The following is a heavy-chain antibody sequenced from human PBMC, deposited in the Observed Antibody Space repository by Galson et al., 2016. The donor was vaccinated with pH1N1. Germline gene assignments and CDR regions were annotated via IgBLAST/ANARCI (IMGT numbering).Heavy chain of an antibody. J-gene: IGHJ5*02. Sequence: SVKVSCQASGDIFRNNAVSWVRQAPGQGLEWMGSIIPIFGTTNYAQKFQGRVTLTTDTSTSTAYLELRSLRSDDTAVYYCARDTKIEGVTTGWFDPWGQGTLVTVSS. D-gene: IGHD3-16*01. V-gene: IGHV1-69*05. CDR3: ARDTKIEGVTTGWFDP. CDR2: IIPIFGTT. CDR1: GDIFRNNA.